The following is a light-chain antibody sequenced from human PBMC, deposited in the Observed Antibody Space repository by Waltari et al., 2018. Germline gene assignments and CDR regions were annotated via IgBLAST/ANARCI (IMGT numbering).Light chain of an antibody. Sequence: QSALTQPASVSGSPGQSITISCIGTSSDIGGYNYVSWYQQHPGKAPKVMIYDFTKRPSGVCKRFSGSKSGSTASLTISGRQAEDEADYYCSSYTSSNTWVFGGGTKLTVL. CDR3: SSYTSSNTWV. V-gene: IGLV2-14*01. CDR1: SSDIGGYNY. CDR2: DFT. J-gene: IGLJ3*02.